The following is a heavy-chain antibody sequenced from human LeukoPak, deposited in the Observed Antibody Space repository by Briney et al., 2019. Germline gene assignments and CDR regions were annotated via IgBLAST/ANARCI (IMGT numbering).Heavy chain of an antibody. CDR3: ARDFRRYSYGPVDY. J-gene: IGHJ4*02. V-gene: IGHV3-33*01. D-gene: IGHD5-18*01. CDR1: GFILSNSG. Sequence: PGGSLRLSCTVSGFILSNSGMHWVRRAPGKGLEWVAVVWFDGSKRYYADSVKGRFTISRDNSKNTLHLQMDSLRVEDTAMYFCARDFRRYSYGPVDYWGQGTLVTVSS. CDR2: VWFDGSKR.